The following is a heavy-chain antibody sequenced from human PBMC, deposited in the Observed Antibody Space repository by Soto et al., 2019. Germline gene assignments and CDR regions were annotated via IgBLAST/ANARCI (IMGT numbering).Heavy chain of an antibody. D-gene: IGHD4-17*01. Sequence: EVQLVESGGGLVKPGGSLRLSCAASGFTFSSYTMNRVRQAPGKGLEWVSSISSSSNYIYYVDSVKGRFTISRDNAKNSLYLQMNSLRAEDTAVYYCARGYGNLDYWGQGTLVTVSS. CDR1: GFTFSSYT. CDR3: ARGYGNLDY. J-gene: IGHJ4*02. CDR2: ISSSSNYI. V-gene: IGHV3-21*06.